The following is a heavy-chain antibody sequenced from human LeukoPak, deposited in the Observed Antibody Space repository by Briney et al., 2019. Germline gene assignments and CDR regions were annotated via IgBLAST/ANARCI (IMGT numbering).Heavy chain of an antibody. D-gene: IGHD2-2*01. CDR1: GFTFSSYW. CDR2: IKQDGSET. Sequence: PGGSLRLSCAASGFTFSSYWMSWVRQAPGKGLEWVANIKQDGSETYYVDSVKGRFTISRDNAKNSLYLQMNSLRAEDTALYYCGSTNSFSYWGQGTLVTVSS. V-gene: IGHV3-7*01. J-gene: IGHJ4*02. CDR3: GSTNSFSY.